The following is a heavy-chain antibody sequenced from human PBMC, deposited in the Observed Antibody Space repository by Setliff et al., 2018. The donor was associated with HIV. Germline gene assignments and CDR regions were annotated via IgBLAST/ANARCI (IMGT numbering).Heavy chain of an antibody. V-gene: IGHV4-4*09. CDR1: GGSISSNW. CDR3: ARRGRDGVFIMFATGFDP. J-gene: IGHJ5*02. D-gene: IGHD2-8*01. Sequence: PSETLSLTCTVSGGSISSNWWGWIRQPPGKGLEWIGYIYATGSTNYNPSLKSRVAISVDTSENQFSLKLNSVTAADTAVYYCARRGRDGVFIMFATGFDPWGQGALVTVSS. CDR2: IYATGST.